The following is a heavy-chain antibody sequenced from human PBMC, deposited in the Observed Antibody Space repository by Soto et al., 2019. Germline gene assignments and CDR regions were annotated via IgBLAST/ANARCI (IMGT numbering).Heavy chain of an antibody. J-gene: IGHJ6*02. CDR1: GGSISSGGYY. D-gene: IGHD3-3*01. Sequence: SETLSLTCTVSGGSISSGGYYWSWIRQHPGKGLEWIGYIYYSGSTYYNPSLKSRVTISVDTSKNQFSLKLSSVTAADTAVYYCARANLLGWSPYYYYGMDVWGQGTTVTVSS. CDR2: IYYSGST. CDR3: ARANLLGWSPYYYYGMDV. V-gene: IGHV4-31*03.